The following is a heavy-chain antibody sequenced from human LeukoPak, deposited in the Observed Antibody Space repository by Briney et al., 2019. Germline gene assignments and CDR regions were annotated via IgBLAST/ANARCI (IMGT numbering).Heavy chain of an antibody. V-gene: IGHV3-23*01. J-gene: IGHJ4*02. Sequence: PGGSLRLSCAASGFTFSTYAMSWVRQAPGKGPEWVSAIGGSGDFTYYAEYVRGRFTISRDNSKKTLYLQMNSLRAEDTAVYYCAKADRGWGVITKYWGQGTLVTVSS. CDR3: AKADRGWGVITKY. CDR1: GFTFSTYA. D-gene: IGHD3-10*01. CDR2: IGGSGDFT.